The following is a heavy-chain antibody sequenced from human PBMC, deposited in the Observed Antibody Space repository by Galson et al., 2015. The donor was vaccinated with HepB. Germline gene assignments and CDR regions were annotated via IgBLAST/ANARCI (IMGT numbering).Heavy chain of an antibody. J-gene: IGHJ4*02. V-gene: IGHV3-33*08. D-gene: IGHD6-19*01. CDR1: GFTFSSYS. Sequence: SLRLSCAASGFTFSSYSMNWVRQAPGKGLEWVAVIWYDGSNKYYADSVKGRFTISRDNSKNTLYLQMNSLRAEDTAVYYCARDFGEQWLVQLDYWGQGTLVTVSS. CDR2: IWYDGSNK. CDR3: ARDFGEQWLVQLDY.